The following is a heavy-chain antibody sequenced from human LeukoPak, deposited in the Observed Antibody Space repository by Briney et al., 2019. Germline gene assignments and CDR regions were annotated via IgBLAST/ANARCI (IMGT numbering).Heavy chain of an antibody. D-gene: IGHD6-13*01. CDR2: VDPNSGGT. CDR3: ARDDPRFTAAADY. CDR1: GYTFTAYY. Sequence: GASVKVSCKASGYTFTAYYLHWVRQAPGQGLEWMGWVDPNSGGTNYAQKFQGRVTMTRDTSISTVYMELSRLTSDDTAVYYCARDDPRFTAAADYWGQGTLVTVSS. J-gene: IGHJ4*02. V-gene: IGHV1-2*02.